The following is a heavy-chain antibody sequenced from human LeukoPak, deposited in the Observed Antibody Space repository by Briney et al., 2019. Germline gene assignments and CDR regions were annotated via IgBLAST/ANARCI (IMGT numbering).Heavy chain of an antibody. D-gene: IGHD6-13*01. CDR3: ASSQRRYSSSWYWFDP. CDR2: IYYSGST. CDR1: GGSISSYY. V-gene: IGHV4-59*08. J-gene: IGHJ5*02. Sequence: SETLSLTCTVSGGSISSYYWSWIRQPPGKGLEWIGYIYYSGSTNYNPSLKSRVTISVDTSKNQFSLKLSSVTAADTAVYYCASSQRRYSSSWYWFDPWGQGTLVTVSS.